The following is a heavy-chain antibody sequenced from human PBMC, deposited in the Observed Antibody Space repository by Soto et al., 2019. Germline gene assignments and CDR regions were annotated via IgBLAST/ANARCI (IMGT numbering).Heavy chain of an antibody. Sequence: QVQLVQSGAEVKKPGSSVKVSCKASGGTFSSYAISWVRQAPGQGLEWMGGIIPIFGTANYAQKFQGRVTITADESTSTAYMELSSLRSEDTAVYYCARDDTEGEQWLPQQRANYYYDGMDVWGQGTTVTVSS. CDR3: ARDDTEGEQWLPQQRANYYYDGMDV. CDR1: GGTFSSYA. V-gene: IGHV1-69*12. J-gene: IGHJ6*02. D-gene: IGHD6-19*01. CDR2: IIPIFGTA.